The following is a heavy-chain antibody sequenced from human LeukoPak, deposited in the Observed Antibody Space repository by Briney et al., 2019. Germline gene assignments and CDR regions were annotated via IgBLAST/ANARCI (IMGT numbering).Heavy chain of an antibody. Sequence: GGSLRLSCAASGFTFSSYSMNWVRQAPGKGLEWVSSISSSSSYIYYADSVKGRFTISRDNAKNSLYLQMNSLRAEDTAVYYCARAVPGYSYGNPFDYWGQGTLVTVSS. CDR2: ISSSSSYI. D-gene: IGHD5-18*01. CDR1: GFTFSSYS. V-gene: IGHV3-21*01. CDR3: ARAVPGYSYGNPFDY. J-gene: IGHJ4*02.